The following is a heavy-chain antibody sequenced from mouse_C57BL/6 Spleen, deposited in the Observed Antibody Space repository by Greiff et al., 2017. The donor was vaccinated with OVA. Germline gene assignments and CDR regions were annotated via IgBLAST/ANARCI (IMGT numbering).Heavy chain of an antibody. D-gene: IGHD1-1*01. Sequence: EVKLVESGGGLVKPGGSLKLSCAASGFTFSDYGMHWVRQAPEKGLEWVAYISSGSSTIYYADTVKGRFTISRDNANNTLFLQMTSLRSEDTAMYYCARDYGRAWFAYWGQGTLVTVSA. CDR3: ARDYGRAWFAY. CDR1: GFTFSDYG. CDR2: ISSGSSTI. J-gene: IGHJ3*01. V-gene: IGHV5-17*01.